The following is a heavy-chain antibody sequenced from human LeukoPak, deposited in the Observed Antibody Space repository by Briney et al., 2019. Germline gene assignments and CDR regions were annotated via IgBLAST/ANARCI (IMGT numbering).Heavy chain of an antibody. CDR2: IYSVGTT. Sequence: GGSLRLSCKASGFTVSNNYMNWVRQAPGKGLEWVALIYSVGTTNYADSVKGRFTISRDNSKNTLYLQMTNVRVEDTAVYYCARHPPEIAPSVSGGWGKGTLATVS. J-gene: IGHJ4*02. D-gene: IGHD6-13*01. V-gene: IGHV3-66*04. CDR3: ARHPPEIAPSVSGG. CDR1: GFTVSNNY.